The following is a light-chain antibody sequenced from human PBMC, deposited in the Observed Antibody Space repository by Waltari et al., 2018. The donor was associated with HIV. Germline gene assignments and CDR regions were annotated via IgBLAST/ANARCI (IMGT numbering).Light chain of an antibody. CDR2: GAS. CDR1: QSIGTA. Sequence: EVVMTQSPVTLSVSPGERVTLSCRASQSIGTALAWYQQNPGQAPRLLIYGASTRATGIPASFSGSGSGTDFTLTISSLQSEDFAVYYCQQYNSWPLTFGGGTRVELK. J-gene: IGKJ4*01. CDR3: QQYNSWPLT. V-gene: IGKV3-15*01.